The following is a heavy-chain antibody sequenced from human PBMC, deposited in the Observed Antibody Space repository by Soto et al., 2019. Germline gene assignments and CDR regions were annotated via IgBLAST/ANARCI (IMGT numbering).Heavy chain of an antibody. Sequence: PXGFLRLSFAASGFTFSSSWMHWVRQAPGMGPVWVSRTNDDGSITSYADSVKGRFAISRDNAKNTLYLQMSSLRAEDTGVYYCARAIVYYGLDVWGQGTTVTVPS. V-gene: IGHV3-74*01. J-gene: IGHJ6*02. CDR2: TNDDGSIT. CDR1: GFTFSSSW. D-gene: IGHD3-22*01. CDR3: ARAIVYYGLDV.